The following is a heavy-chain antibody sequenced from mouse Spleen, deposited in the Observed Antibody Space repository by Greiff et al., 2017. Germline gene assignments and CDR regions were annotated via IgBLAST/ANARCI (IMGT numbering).Heavy chain of an antibody. D-gene: IGHD2-4*01. Sequence: VQLKESVAELVRPGASVKLSCTASGFNIKNTYMPWVKQRPEQGLEWIGRIDPANGNTKYAPKFQGKATITADTSSNTAYLQLSSLTSEDTAIYYCARKDYDGFAYWGQGTLVTVSA. CDR1: GFNIKNTY. J-gene: IGHJ3*01. V-gene: IGHV14-3*01. CDR3: ARKDYDGFAY. CDR2: IDPANGNT.